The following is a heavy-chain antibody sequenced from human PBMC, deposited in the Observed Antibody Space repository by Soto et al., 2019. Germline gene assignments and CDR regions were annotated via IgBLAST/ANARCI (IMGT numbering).Heavy chain of an antibody. J-gene: IGHJ4*02. CDR1: GGSIDRRNYY. CDR3: AGYTGSHCGANAY. D-gene: IGHD1-26*01. CDR2: TYYNGNA. Sequence: PSETLSLPCNVSGGSIDRRNYYWDWLRQPPGKGLEWIGTTYYNGNAYYNPSLKRRDSMSVDTSKNQFSLKLSSVTAADTAVYCFAGYTGSHCGANAYWGQGTLVPVSS. V-gene: IGHV4-39*01.